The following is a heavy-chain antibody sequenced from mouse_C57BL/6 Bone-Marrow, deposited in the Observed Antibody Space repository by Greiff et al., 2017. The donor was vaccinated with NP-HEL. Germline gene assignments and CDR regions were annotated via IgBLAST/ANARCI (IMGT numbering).Heavy chain of an antibody. J-gene: IGHJ2*01. CDR1: GFTFSSYT. Sequence: EVMLVESGGGLVKPGGSLKLSCAASGFTFSSYTMSWVRQTPEKRLEWVATISGGGGNTYYPDSVKGRFTISRDNAKNTLYLQMSSLRSEDTALYYCARQDTTVVATIPYYFDYWGQGTTLTVSS. V-gene: IGHV5-9*01. D-gene: IGHD1-1*01. CDR2: ISGGGGNT. CDR3: ARQDTTVVATIPYYFDY.